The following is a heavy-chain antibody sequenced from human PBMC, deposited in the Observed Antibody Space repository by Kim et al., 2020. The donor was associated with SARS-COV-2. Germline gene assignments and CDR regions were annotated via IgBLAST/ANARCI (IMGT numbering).Heavy chain of an antibody. D-gene: IGHD2-2*01. V-gene: IGHV3-48*02. CDR3: TRFSFMPDDY. Sequence: TIDYADSVKGRVTISRDNAKHSLYLQMNSLRDEDTAVYYCTRFSFMPDDYWGQGTLVTVSS. CDR2: TI. J-gene: IGHJ4*02.